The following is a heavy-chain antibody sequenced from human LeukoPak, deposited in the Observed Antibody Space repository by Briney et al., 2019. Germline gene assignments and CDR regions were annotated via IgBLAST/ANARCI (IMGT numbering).Heavy chain of an antibody. D-gene: IGHD6-13*01. V-gene: IGHV3-30-3*01. J-gene: IGHJ6*02. CDR1: GFTFSSYA. Sequence: GGSLRLSCAASGFTFSSYAMHWVRQAPGKGLEWVAVISYDGSNKYYADSVKGRFTISRDNSKNTLYLQMSSLRAEDTAVYYCARPWYSSSWYSGSLYYYGMDVWGQGTTVTVSS. CDR2: ISYDGSNK. CDR3: ARPWYSSSWYSGSLYYYGMDV.